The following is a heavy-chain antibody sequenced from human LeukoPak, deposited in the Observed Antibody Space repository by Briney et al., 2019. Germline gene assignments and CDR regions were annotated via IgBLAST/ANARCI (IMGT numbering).Heavy chain of an antibody. Sequence: GGSLRLSCAASGFTFSSYGMHWVRQAPGKGLEWVAVIWYDGSNKYYADSVKGRFTISRDNSKNTLYLQMNSLRAEDTAVYYCAKDSGSKGYSFYYMYVYGKGTTVTVSS. CDR1: GFTFSSYG. CDR3: AKDSGSKGYSFYYMYV. D-gene: IGHD2-15*01. V-gene: IGHV3-33*06. CDR2: IWYDGSNK. J-gene: IGHJ6*03.